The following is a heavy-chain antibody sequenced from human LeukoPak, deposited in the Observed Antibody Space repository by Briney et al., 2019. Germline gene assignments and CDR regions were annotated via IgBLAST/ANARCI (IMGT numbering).Heavy chain of an antibody. V-gene: IGHV4-4*07. CDR1: GDPLSRYY. CDR3: ARKALPGNWFDP. Sequence: PSETLSLTCTVSGDPLSRYYWSWIRQPAGKGLEWIGRIYPSGSNNYNPSLKSRVTMSLDTSKNQFSLNLSSVTAADTAVYYCARKALPGNWFDPWGQGTLVTVSS. J-gene: IGHJ5*02. CDR2: IYPSGSN.